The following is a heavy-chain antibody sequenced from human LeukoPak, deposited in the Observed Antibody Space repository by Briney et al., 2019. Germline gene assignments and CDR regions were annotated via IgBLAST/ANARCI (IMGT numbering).Heavy chain of an antibody. J-gene: IGHJ4*02. V-gene: IGHV3-66*01. CDR1: SLTVIMNY. D-gene: IGHD2/OR15-2a*01. CDR3: GRGPGRVILSGDSSPEAGGH. Sequence: PGGSLRLSCAASSLTVIMNYMSSVRQAPGKGLEWVSVIYSGGTTYYAASVKARFTISRDNSKNTLYLQMNTLKAEATAGYYCGRGPGRVILSGDSSPEAGGHWGQGTLVTVSS. CDR2: IYSGGTT.